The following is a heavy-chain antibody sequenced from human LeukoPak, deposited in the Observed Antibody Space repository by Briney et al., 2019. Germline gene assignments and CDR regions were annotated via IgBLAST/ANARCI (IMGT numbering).Heavy chain of an antibody. V-gene: IGHV4-39*01. D-gene: IGHD6-13*01. CDR1: GGSISSSSYY. Sequence: SETLSLTCTVSGGSISSSSYYWGWIRQPPGKGLEWIGSIYYSGSTYYNPSLKSRVTISVDTSKNQFSLKLSSVTAADTAVYYCASLYSSSRYRYYYYGMDVWGQGTTVTVSS. J-gene: IGHJ6*02. CDR2: IYYSGST. CDR3: ASLYSSSRYRYYYYGMDV.